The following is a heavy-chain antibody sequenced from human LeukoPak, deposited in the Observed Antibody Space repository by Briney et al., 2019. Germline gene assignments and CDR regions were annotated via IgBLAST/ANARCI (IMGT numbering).Heavy chain of an antibody. V-gene: IGHV1-18*01. D-gene: IGHD3-22*01. CDR2: ISAYNGNT. CDR3: AEEGYDSSGYYYAD. J-gene: IGHJ4*02. CDR1: GYTFTSYG. Sequence: ASVEVSCKASGYTFTSYGISWVRQAPGQGLEWMGWISAYNGNTNYAQKLQGRVTMTTDTSTSTAYMELRSLRSDDTAVYYCAEEGYDSSGYYYADWGQGTLVTVSS.